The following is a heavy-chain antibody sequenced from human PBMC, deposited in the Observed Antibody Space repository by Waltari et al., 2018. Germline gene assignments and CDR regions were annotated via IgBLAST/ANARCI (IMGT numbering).Heavy chain of an antibody. CDR3: AHDYGDSGRTY. Sequence: EVQLVESGGGLVQPGGSLRLSCAPPGFTFSRSWMSWVRQGPGKGLEWVANINEDASVKYYVDSVKGRFTISRDNAKNSLYLQMNSLRVEDTAVYFCAHDYGDSGRTYWGQGTLVTVSS. V-gene: IGHV3-7*01. CDR2: INEDASVK. D-gene: IGHD4-17*01. CDR1: GFTFSRSW. J-gene: IGHJ4*02.